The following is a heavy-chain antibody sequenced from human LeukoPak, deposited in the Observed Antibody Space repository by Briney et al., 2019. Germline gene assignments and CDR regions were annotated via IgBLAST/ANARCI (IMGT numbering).Heavy chain of an antibody. CDR3: ARHWSTGYYNRRWFDP. CDR1: GYSISSGYY. CDR2: IYHSGST. D-gene: IGHD3-9*01. J-gene: IGHJ5*02. V-gene: IGHV4-38-2*02. Sequence: SETLSLTCTVSGYSISSGYYWGWIRQPPGKGLEWIGSIYHSGSTYYNPSLKSRVTISVDTSKNQFSLKLSSVTAADTAVYYCARHWSTGYYNRRWFDPWGQGTLVTVSS.